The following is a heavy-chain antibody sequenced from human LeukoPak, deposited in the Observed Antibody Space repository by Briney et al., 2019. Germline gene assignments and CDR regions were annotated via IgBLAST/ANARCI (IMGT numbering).Heavy chain of an antibody. Sequence: GRSLRLSCAASGFTFSSYSMNWVRQAPGKGLEWFTSISSSSSYIYYADSVKGRFTISRDNAKNSLYLQMNSLRAEDTAVYYCASQRLAYCGCDCQDYWGQGTLVTVSS. CDR2: ISSSSSYI. D-gene: IGHD2-21*02. V-gene: IGHV3-21*01. CDR3: ASQRLAYCGCDCQDY. J-gene: IGHJ4*02. CDR1: GFTFSSYS.